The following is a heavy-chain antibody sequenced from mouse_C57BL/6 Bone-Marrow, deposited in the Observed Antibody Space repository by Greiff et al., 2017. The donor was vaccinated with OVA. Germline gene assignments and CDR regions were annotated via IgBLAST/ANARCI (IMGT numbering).Heavy chain of an antibody. Sequence: QVQLQQSGAELVRPGASVKLSCKASGYTFTDYYINWVKQRPGQGLEWIARIYPGSGNTYYNEKFKGKATLTAEKSSSTAYMQLSSLTSEDSAVYFCARVGNYSNYVSYAMDYWGQGTSVTVSS. CDR1: GYTFTDYY. CDR3: ARVGNYSNYVSYAMDY. V-gene: IGHV1-76*01. D-gene: IGHD2-5*01. J-gene: IGHJ4*01. CDR2: IYPGSGNT.